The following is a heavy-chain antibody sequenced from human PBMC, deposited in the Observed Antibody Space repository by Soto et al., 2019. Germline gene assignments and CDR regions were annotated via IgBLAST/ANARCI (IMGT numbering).Heavy chain of an antibody. Sequence: GASVKVSCKASGGTFSSYAISWVRQAPGQGFEWMGGIIPIFGTANYAQKFQGRVTITADESTSTAYMELSSLRSEDTAVYYCARAHYGDYAYYFDYWGQGTLVTVSS. D-gene: IGHD4-17*01. CDR1: GGTFSSYA. J-gene: IGHJ4*02. V-gene: IGHV1-69*13. CDR3: ARAHYGDYAYYFDY. CDR2: IIPIFGTA.